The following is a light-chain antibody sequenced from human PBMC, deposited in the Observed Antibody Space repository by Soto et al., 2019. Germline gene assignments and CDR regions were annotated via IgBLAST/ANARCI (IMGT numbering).Light chain of an antibody. CDR2: AAS. CDR1: QSISSY. J-gene: IGKJ2*01. CDR3: QQSYTTPYT. Sequence: DIPMTQSPSSLSASVGDRVTITCRASQSISSYLNWYQQKPGKAPKLLIYAASSLQSGVPSRFSRSGSGTAFTLTISSLQPEDFATYYSQQSYTTPYTFRQGTKLQIK. V-gene: IGKV1-39*01.